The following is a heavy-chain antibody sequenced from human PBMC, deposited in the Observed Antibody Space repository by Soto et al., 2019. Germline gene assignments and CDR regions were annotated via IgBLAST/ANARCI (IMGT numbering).Heavy chain of an antibody. CDR1: GGSISSSYYY. CDR2: IYYSGST. Sequence: SETLSLTCTVSGGSISSSYYYWGWIRQPPGKGLEWIGTIYYSGSTYYNPSLKSRVIISVDTSKNQFSLKLSSVTAADTAIYYCARLLSSGDLKSFEYRGQGTLVTVSS. J-gene: IGHJ4*02. CDR3: ARLLSSGDLKSFEY. V-gene: IGHV4-39*01. D-gene: IGHD2-15*01.